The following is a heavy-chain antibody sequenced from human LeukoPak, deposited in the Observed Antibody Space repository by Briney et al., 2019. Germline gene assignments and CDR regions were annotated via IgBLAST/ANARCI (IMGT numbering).Heavy chain of an antibody. D-gene: IGHD5-18*01. CDR2: IIPIFGTA. J-gene: IGHJ4*02. V-gene: IGHV1-69*13. CDR1: GGTFSSYA. CDR3: ARDQSDTAMGPFDY. Sequence: SVKVSCKASGGTFSSYAISWVRQAPGQGLEGMGGIIPIFGTANYAQKFQGRVTITADESTSTAYMELSSLRSEDTAGYYCARDQSDTAMGPFDYWGQGTLVTVSS.